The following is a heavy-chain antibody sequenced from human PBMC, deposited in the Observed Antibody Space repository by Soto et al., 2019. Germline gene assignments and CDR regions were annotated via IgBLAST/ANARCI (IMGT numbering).Heavy chain of an antibody. Sequence: ASVKVSCKASGGTFSSYAISWVRQAPGKGLEWMGWISAYNGNTNYAQKLQGRVTLTRDTSTSTFYMELSSLRSEDTAVYYCAREENCRGGTCYSEYFHHWGQGTLVTVSS. D-gene: IGHD2-15*01. CDR1: GGTFSSYA. V-gene: IGHV1-18*01. CDR3: AREENCRGGTCYSEYFHH. CDR2: ISAYNGNT. J-gene: IGHJ1*01.